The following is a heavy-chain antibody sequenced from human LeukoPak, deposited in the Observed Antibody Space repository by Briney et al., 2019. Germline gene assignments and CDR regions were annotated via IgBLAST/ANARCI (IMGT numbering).Heavy chain of an antibody. J-gene: IGHJ4*02. Sequence: SETLSLTCAVSGYSISSGYYCGWLRPPPRKGLELIGSIYNSGSTYYNPSLKSRVTISVDTSKNQFSLKLSSVTAADTAVYYCAGRPATYDYWGQGNLVTVSS. CDR3: AGRPATYDY. D-gene: IGHD2-2*01. CDR1: GYSISSGYY. V-gene: IGHV4-38-2*01. CDR2: IYNSGST.